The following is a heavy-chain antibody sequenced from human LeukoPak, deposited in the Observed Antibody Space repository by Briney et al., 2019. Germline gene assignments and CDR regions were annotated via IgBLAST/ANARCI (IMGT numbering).Heavy chain of an antibody. D-gene: IGHD6-19*01. J-gene: IGHJ4*02. CDR2: IYNSGNT. V-gene: IGHV4-4*07. CDR3: ARGPYTSGWFSLDY. Sequence: SETLSLTCTVSGGSISSYYWSWIRQPPGKGLEWIGRIYNSGNTNYNPSLKSRVTMSVDTSKNQFSMKMSSVTAADTAVYYCARGPYTSGWFSLDYWGQGTLVTVSS. CDR1: GGSISSYY.